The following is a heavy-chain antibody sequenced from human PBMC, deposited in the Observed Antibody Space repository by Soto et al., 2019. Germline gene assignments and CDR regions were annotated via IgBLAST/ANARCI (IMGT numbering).Heavy chain of an antibody. CDR2: IYYSGST. V-gene: IGHV4-31*03. Sequence: QVQLQESGPGLVKPSQTLSLTCTVSGGSISSGGYYWSWIRQHPGKGLEWIGYIYYSGSTYYNPSRKSRVTISVDTSKNQFSLKLSSVTAADTAVYYCARAGIVVVNWFDPWGQGTLVTVSS. CDR1: GGSISSGGYY. CDR3: ARAGIVVVNWFDP. D-gene: IGHD3-22*01. J-gene: IGHJ5*02.